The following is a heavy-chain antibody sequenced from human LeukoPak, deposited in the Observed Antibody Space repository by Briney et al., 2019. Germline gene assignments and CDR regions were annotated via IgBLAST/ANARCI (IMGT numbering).Heavy chain of an antibody. CDR3: AKDMAVVVPAASRAFDI. D-gene: IGHD2-2*01. J-gene: IGHJ3*02. V-gene: IGHV3-30*02. Sequence: GGSLRLSCAASGFTFSNYGMHWVRQAPGKGLEWVAFIRYDGSNKYYADSVKGRFTISRDNSKNTLYLQMNSLRAEDTAVYYCAKDMAVVVPAASRAFDIWGQGTMVTVSS. CDR2: IRYDGSNK. CDR1: GFTFSNYG.